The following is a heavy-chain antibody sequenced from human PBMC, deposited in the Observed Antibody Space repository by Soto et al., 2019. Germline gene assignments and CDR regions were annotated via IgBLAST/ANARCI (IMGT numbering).Heavy chain of an antibody. V-gene: IGHV3-30-3*01. J-gene: IGHJ5*02. CDR2: ISYDGSNK. CDR1: GFTFSSYA. CDR3: ARDEYYDFWSGYQYNWFDP. D-gene: IGHD3-3*01. Sequence: GGSLRLSCAASGFTFSSYAMHWVRQAPGKGLEWVAVISYDGSNKYYADSVKGRFTISRDNSKNTLYLQMNSLRAEDTAVYYCARDEYYDFWSGYQYNWFDPWGQGTLVTVSS.